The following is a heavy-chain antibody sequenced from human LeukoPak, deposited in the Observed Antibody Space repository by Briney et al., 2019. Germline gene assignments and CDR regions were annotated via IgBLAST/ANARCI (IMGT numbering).Heavy chain of an antibody. Sequence: ASVKVSCKASGYTFTSYGISWVRQAPGQGLEWMGWISAYSGNTNYAQKLQGRVTMTTDTSTSTAYMELRSLRSDDTAVYYCARDSGEQWLVRKFDYWGQGTLVTVSS. J-gene: IGHJ4*02. CDR3: ARDSGEQWLVRKFDY. CDR1: GYTFTSYG. V-gene: IGHV1-18*04. D-gene: IGHD6-19*01. CDR2: ISAYSGNT.